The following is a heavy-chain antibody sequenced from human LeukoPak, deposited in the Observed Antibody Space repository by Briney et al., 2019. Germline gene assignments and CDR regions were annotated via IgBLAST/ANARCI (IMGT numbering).Heavy chain of an antibody. CDR3: ARGGYGAHMG. J-gene: IGHJ4*02. D-gene: IGHD4-17*01. CDR2: ISYDGSNK. CDR1: GFTFSSYG. Sequence: GGSLRLSCAASGFTFSSYGMHWVRQAPGKGLEWVAVISYDGSNKYYADSVKGRFTISRDNAKNEFYLQMNSLRADDSAVYYCARGGYGAHMGWGQGILVSVSS. V-gene: IGHV3-30*03.